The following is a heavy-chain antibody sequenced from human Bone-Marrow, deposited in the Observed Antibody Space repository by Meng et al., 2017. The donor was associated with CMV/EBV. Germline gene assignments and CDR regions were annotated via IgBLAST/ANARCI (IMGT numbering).Heavy chain of an antibody. J-gene: IGHJ6*02. D-gene: IGHD6-6*01. CDR3: AMLEYSSSFYYYGMAV. CDR1: GGSISSSSYY. V-gene: IGHV4-39*07. CDR2: IYYSGST. Sequence: SETLSLTCTVSGGSISSSSYYWGWIRQPPGKGLEWIGSIYYSGSTYYNPSLKSRVTISVDTSKNQFSLKLSSVTAADTAVYYCAMLEYSSSFYYYGMAVWGQGNTVNVAS.